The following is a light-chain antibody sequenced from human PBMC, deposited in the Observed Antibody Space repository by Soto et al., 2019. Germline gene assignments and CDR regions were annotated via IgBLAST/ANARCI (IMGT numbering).Light chain of an antibody. CDR2: NNN. CDR3: AAWDDSLNGYV. J-gene: IGLJ1*01. CDR1: SSNIGTNA. V-gene: IGLV1-44*01. Sequence: QSVLTQPPSASGTPGQRVTISCSGGSSNIGTNAVNWYQQLPGTAPKLLIYNNNHRPSGVPARFSGSKSGTSASLAISGLQSEDEADYYCAAWDDSLNGYVFGTGTKVTVL.